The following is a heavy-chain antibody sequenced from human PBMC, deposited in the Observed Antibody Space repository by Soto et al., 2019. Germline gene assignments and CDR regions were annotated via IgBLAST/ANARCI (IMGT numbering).Heavy chain of an antibody. D-gene: IGHD2-21*02. CDR3: AREGTVVTSFGY. CDR1: GGTFSSYA. CDR2: IIPIFGTA. J-gene: IGHJ4*02. V-gene: IGHV1-69*13. Sequence: SVKVSCKASGGTFSSYAISWLRQAPGQGLEWMGGIIPIFGTANYAQKFQGRVTITADESTSTAYMELSSLRSEDTAVYYCAREGTVVTSFGYWGQGTLVTVSS.